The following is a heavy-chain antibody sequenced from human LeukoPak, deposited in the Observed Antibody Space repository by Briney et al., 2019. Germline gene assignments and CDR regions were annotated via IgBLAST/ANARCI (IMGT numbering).Heavy chain of an antibody. V-gene: IGHV4-4*02. CDR1: DGSISSSHW. J-gene: IGHJ4*02. Sequence: SETLSLTCVVSDGSISSSHWWSWVRQPPGKGLEWIGEIYHSGTINYSPSLKSRVTMSVDKSKNQFSLKLSSVTAADTAVYYCASGGRWATFDYWGQGTLVTVSS. CDR3: ASGGRWATFDY. CDR2: IYHSGTI. D-gene: IGHD1-26*01.